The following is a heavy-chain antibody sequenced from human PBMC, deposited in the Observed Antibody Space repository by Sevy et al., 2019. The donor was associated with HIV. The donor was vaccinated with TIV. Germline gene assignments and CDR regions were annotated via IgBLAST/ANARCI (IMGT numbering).Heavy chain of an antibody. Sequence: SETLSLTCTVSGVSISSSSYYWGWIRQPPGKGLEWIGSINYSGSTYYNPSLKGRVTISVDTSKNQFSLKLSSVTAADTAVYYCARQGAKLERLGRAFDIWGQGTMVTVSS. CDR1: GVSISSSSYY. J-gene: IGHJ3*02. D-gene: IGHD1-1*01. CDR3: ARQGAKLERLGRAFDI. V-gene: IGHV4-39*01. CDR2: INYSGST.